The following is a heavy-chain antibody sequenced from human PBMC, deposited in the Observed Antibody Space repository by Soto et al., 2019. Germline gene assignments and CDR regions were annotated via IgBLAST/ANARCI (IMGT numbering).Heavy chain of an antibody. CDR1: GFTFSSYS. V-gene: IGHV3-21*01. D-gene: IGHD3-22*01. J-gene: IGHJ4*02. Sequence: LRLSCAASGFTFSSYSMNWVRQAPGKGLEWVSSISSSSSYIYYADSVKGRFTISRDNAKNSLYLQMNSLRAEDTAVYYCARDLGYYYDSSGYARSDYWGQGTLVTV. CDR2: ISSSSSYI. CDR3: ARDLGYYYDSSGYARSDY.